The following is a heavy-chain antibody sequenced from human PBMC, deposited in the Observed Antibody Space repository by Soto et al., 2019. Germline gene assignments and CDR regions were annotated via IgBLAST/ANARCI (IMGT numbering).Heavy chain of an antibody. V-gene: IGHV3-48*01. CDR3: ARDCPGSSTTCYGNEWFDS. D-gene: IGHD2-2*01. Sequence: ELQLVESGGGLVQPGGSLRLSCAASRFTFSSYSMNWVRQAPGKGLEWVSYISSSRSTIYYSDSVKGRFTISRGNAKNSLYLQMNSLRAEDTAVYYCARDCPGSSTTCYGNEWFDSWGQGTRVTVSS. CDR1: RFTFSSYS. J-gene: IGHJ5*01. CDR2: ISSSRSTI.